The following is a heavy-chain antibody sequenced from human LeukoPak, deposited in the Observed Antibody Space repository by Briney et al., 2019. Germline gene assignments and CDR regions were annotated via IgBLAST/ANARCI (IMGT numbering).Heavy chain of an antibody. CDR3: ARGYCSGRSSYAVPLSDYYMDV. Sequence: SVKVSCKASGGTFSSYAMSWVRQAPGQGLEWMGGIMPVLGTANYAQKVQGRVTITTDESTSTAYMELSSLRAEDTAVYYCARGYCSGRSSYAVPLSDYYMDVSGNGNTVTVSS. D-gene: IGHD2-15*01. V-gene: IGHV1-69*05. J-gene: IGHJ6*03. CDR2: IMPVLGTA. CDR1: GGTFSSYA.